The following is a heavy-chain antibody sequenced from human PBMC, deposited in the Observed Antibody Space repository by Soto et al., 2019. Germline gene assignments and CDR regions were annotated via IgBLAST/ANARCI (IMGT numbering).Heavy chain of an antibody. CDR1: GFTFSSYA. CDR3: ARARVWIQYFDY. CDR2: ISYDGSNK. Sequence: LSLSCAASGFTFSSYAMHWVRQAPVKGLERVAVISYDGSNKYYADSVKGRFTISRDNSKNTLYLQMNSLRAEDTAVYYCARARVWIQYFDYWGQGTLVTVSS. J-gene: IGHJ4*02. V-gene: IGHV3-30-3*01. D-gene: IGHD5-18*01.